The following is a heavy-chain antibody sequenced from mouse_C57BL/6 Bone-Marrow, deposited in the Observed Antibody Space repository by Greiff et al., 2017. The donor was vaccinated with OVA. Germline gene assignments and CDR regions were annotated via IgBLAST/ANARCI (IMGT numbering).Heavy chain of an antibody. CDR2: INPTNGGT. CDR1: GYTFPDYN. V-gene: IGHV1-18*01. CDR3: ARSGSITTVVATPYYFDY. D-gene: IGHD1-1*01. Sequence: EVQLQQSGPELVKPGASVKIPCKASGYTFPDYNMDWVKQSHGTSLEWIGDINPTNGGTIYNQKFKGKATLTVDKSSSTAYMELRSLTSEDTAVYYCARSGSITTVVATPYYFDYWGQGTTLTVSS. J-gene: IGHJ2*01.